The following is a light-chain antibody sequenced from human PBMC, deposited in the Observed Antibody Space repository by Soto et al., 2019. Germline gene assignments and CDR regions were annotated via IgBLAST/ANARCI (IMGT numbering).Light chain of an antibody. Sequence: EIVLTQSPGTLSLSPGERATLSCRASQSVTSNYLAWYQQKPGQAPRLLVYGASSRATGIPDRFSGSGSGTDFTLTISRLEPEDFAVYYCQQYGGSPPYTVGRGTKLEIK. CDR2: GAS. V-gene: IGKV3-20*01. CDR1: QSVTSNY. CDR3: QQYGGSPPYT. J-gene: IGKJ2*01.